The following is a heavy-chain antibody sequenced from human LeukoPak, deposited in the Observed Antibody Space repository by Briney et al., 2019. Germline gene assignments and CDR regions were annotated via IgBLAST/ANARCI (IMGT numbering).Heavy chain of an antibody. J-gene: IGHJ4*02. D-gene: IGHD2-2*01. CDR3: AKDGCSSTSCFYYDY. Sequence: GGSLRLSCAASGFTFSRYGMHWVRQAPGKGPEWVTVISSDGNKKYYADSVKGRFTISRDNSMYLQMNSLRAEDTAVYYCAKDGCSSTSCFYYDYWGQGTLVTVSS. CDR1: GFTFSRYG. V-gene: IGHV3-30*18. CDR2: ISSDGNKK.